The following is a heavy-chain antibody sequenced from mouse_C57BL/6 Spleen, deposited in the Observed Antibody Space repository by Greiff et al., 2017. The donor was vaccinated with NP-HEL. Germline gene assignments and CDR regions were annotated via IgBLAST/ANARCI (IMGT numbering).Heavy chain of an antibody. CDR2: LCSGGSYT. J-gene: IGHJ4*01. CDR3: ARQGNTSTYPMDY. V-gene: IGHV5-6*01. D-gene: IGHD2-10*02. CDR1: GFTFSSYG. Sequence: EVHLVESGGDLVKPGGSLKLSCAASGFTFSSYGMSWVRQTPDKRLEWVATLCSGGSYTYYPDRVKGRFTIARDNAKNTLYLQMSSLKSEDTARYYCARQGNTSTYPMDYWGQGTSVTGSS.